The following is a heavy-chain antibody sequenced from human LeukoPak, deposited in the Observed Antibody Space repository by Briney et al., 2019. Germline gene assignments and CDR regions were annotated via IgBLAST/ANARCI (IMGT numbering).Heavy chain of an antibody. CDR3: ARHSGVHYYYYMHV. J-gene: IGHJ6*03. D-gene: IGHD6-25*01. V-gene: IGHV4-4*09. CDR2: IYTSGST. Sequence: SETLSLTCTVSGGSISSYYWSWIRQPPGKGLEWIGYIYTSGSTNYNPSLKSRVTISVDTSKNQFSLKLSSVTAADTAVYYCARHSGVHYYYYMHVWGKGTTVTVSS. CDR1: GGSISSYY.